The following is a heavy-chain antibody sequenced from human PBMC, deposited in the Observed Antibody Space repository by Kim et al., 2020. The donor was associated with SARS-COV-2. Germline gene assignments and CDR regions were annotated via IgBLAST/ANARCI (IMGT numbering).Heavy chain of an antibody. CDR1: GGSISSGGYY. CDR2: IYYSGST. CDR3: ARAWSVHKTTYYFGY. V-gene: IGHV4-31*03. Sequence: SETLSLTCTVSGGSISSGGYYWSWIRQHPGKGLEWIGYIYYSGSTYYNPSLKSRVTISVDTSKNQFSLKLSSVTAADTAVYYCARAWSVHKTTYYFGYWGQGTLVTVSS. D-gene: IGHD1-1*01. J-gene: IGHJ4*02.